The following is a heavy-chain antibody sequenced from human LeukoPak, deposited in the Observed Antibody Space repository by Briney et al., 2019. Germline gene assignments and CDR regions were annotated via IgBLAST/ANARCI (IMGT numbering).Heavy chain of an antibody. CDR2: IWYDGSNK. D-gene: IGHD3-3*01. J-gene: IGHJ5*02. V-gene: IGHV3-33*06. CDR1: GFTFSSYG. CDR3: AKAPCGYDFWSGCNWFDP. Sequence: GGSLRLSCAASGFTFSSYGMHWVRQAPGKGLEWVAVIWYDGSNKYYADSVKGRFTISRDNSKNTLYLQMNSLRAEDTAVYYCAKAPCGYDFWSGCNWFDPWGQGTLVTVSS.